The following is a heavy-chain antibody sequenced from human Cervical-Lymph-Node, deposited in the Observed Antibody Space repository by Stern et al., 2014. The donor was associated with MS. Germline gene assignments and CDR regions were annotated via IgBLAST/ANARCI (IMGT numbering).Heavy chain of an antibody. D-gene: IGHD3-16*01. CDR1: GFTFSNYW. Sequence: EVQLVESGAGLVKPGGTLKLSCVASGFTFSNYWMHWVRQAPGKGLVGVARMKREGRATNHADSVKGRFSISRDNAKNTLYLEMNSLRAEDTAVYYCTKDTFGPEDYWGQGVSVTVSS. CDR3: TKDTFGPEDY. V-gene: IGHV3-74*02. CDR2: MKREGRAT. J-gene: IGHJ4*02.